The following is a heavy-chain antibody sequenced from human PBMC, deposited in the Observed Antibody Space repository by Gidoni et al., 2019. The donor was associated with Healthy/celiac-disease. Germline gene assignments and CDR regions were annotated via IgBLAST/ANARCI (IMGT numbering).Heavy chain of an antibody. D-gene: IGHD5-12*01. CDR1: GFTFSSYA. V-gene: IGHV3-30-3*01. Sequence: QVQLLESGGGVVQPGRSLRLSCAASGFTFSSYAMHWVRQAPGKGLEWVAVISYDGSNKYYADSVKGRFTISRDNSKNTLYLQMNSLRAEDTAVYYCARDGKRWLQLAWYFDLWGRGTLVTVSS. CDR3: ARDGKRWLQLAWYFDL. CDR2: ISYDGSNK. J-gene: IGHJ2*01.